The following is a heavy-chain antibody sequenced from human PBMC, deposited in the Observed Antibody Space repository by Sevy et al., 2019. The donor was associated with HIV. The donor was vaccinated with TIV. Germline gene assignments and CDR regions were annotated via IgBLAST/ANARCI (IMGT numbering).Heavy chain of an antibody. CDR3: TRHQWNHGSGSFYFAS. CDR1: GFSVSDNS. D-gene: IGHD3-10*01. Sequence: RGCLRLSCAASGFSVSDNSMSWVRQAPGKGLERVSVISDGGSTYYAESVKGRFTISRDVSGNTLYLQMKSLRVEVTADYYCTRHQWNHGSGSFYFASWGQGSLVAVSS. V-gene: IGHV3-53*01. CDR2: ISDGGST. J-gene: IGHJ4*02.